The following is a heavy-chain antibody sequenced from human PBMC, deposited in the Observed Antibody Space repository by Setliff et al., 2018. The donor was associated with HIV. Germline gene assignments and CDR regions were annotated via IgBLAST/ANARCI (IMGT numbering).Heavy chain of an antibody. V-gene: IGHV3-30*02. Sequence: GESLKISCAAFGFTFSSYGMHWVRQAPGKGLEWVAFIHYDVSSKYYGDSVKGRFTISRDNSRNTLYLQINSLRPEDTAVYYCAKDFGYSSGWYLVSGTFDIWGQGTMVTV. J-gene: IGHJ3*02. CDR2: IHYDVSSK. CDR3: AKDFGYSSGWYLVSGTFDI. D-gene: IGHD6-19*01. CDR1: GFTFSSYG.